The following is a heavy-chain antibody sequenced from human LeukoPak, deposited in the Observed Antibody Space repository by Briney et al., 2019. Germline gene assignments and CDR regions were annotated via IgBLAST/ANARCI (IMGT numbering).Heavy chain of an antibody. CDR3: ASLGVYGDYYMDV. D-gene: IGHD4-17*01. CDR1: GLRFSDYY. Sequence: PGGSLRLSCAASGLRFSDYYVSWVRQAPGKGLVWVSRINSDGSSTSYADSVKGRFTISRDNAKNTLYLQMNSLRAEDTAVYYCASLGVYGDYYMDVWGKGTTVTISS. J-gene: IGHJ6*03. V-gene: IGHV3-74*01. CDR2: INSDGSST.